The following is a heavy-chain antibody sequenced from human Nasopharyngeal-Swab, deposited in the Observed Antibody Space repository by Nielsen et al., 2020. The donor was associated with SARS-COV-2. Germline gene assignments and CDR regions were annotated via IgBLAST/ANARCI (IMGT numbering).Heavy chain of an antibody. Sequence: VCQAPGKGLEWVAHIKQSGSGQYYVDSVKGRFTISRDNAKNSLSLQMNSLRAEDTAVYYCARYCSTTSCPRGFDYWGQGTLVTVSS. CDR3: ARYCSTTSCPRGFDY. J-gene: IGHJ4*02. D-gene: IGHD2-2*01. CDR2: IKQSGSGQ. V-gene: IGHV3-7*01.